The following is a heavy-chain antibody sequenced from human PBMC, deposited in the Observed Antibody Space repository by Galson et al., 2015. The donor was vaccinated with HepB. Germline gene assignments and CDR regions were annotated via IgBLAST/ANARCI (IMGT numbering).Heavy chain of an antibody. CDR1: GYTLTELS. CDR2: FDPEDGET. V-gene: IGHV1-24*01. J-gene: IGHJ4*02. Sequence: SVKVSCKVSGYTLTELSMHWVRQAPGKGLEWMGGFDPEDGETIYAQKFQGRVTMTEDTSTDTAYMELSSLRSEDTAVYYCATDLAVFPQAVAGTMFFYWGQGTLVTVSP. CDR3: ATDLAVFPQAVAGTMFFY. D-gene: IGHD6-19*01.